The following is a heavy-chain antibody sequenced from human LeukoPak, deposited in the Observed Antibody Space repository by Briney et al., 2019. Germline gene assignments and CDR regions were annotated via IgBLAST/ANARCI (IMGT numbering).Heavy chain of an antibody. CDR3: ARDRYDNSGYHDY. V-gene: IGHV3-48*04. Sequence: GGSLRLSCAASGFTFSSYTMTWVRQAPGKGLEWVSYISSSGSTIYYADSVKGRFTISRDNAKNSLYLQMNSLRAEDTAVYYCARDRYDNSGYHDYWGQGTLVTVSA. J-gene: IGHJ4*02. CDR2: ISSSGSTI. D-gene: IGHD3-22*01. CDR1: GFTFSSYT.